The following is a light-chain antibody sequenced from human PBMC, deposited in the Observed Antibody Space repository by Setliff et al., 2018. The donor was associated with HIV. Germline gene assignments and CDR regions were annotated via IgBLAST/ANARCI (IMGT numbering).Light chain of an antibody. Sequence: QSALTQPASVSGSPGQSITISCTGTSSDVGTYNFVSWYQQHPGKAPKLMISDVSNRPSGVSNRFSGSKSGNTASLTISGLQAEDEADYYCSSYTSTTPLYVLGTGTKVTVL. CDR3: SSYTSTTPLYV. CDR1: SSDVGTYNF. V-gene: IGLV2-14*03. J-gene: IGLJ1*01. CDR2: DVS.